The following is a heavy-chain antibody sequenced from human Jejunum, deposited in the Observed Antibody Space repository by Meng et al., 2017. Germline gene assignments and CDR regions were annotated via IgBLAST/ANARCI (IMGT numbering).Heavy chain of an antibody. CDR3: AHRLDPSSRSWDVCYFDY. D-gene: IGHD6-13*01. J-gene: IGHJ4*02. V-gene: IGHV2-5*02. CDR2: IYWDDDK. CDR1: GFSLSTSGVG. Sequence: SGPTLVKPTQTLTLTCTFSGFSLSTSGVGVGWIRQPPGKALDYLALIYWDDDKRDSPSLRSRLTIAKDTSKNQVVLTMTNMDPVDTATYVCAHRLDPSSRSWDVCYFDYWGQGTLVTVSS.